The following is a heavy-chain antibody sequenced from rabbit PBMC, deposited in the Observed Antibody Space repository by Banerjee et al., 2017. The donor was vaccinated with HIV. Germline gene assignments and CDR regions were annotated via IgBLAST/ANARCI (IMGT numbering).Heavy chain of an antibody. CDR1: GFSFNNNYH. CDR2: TYPDHNNT. Sequence: QSLEESGGDLVKPGASLTLTCTASGFSFNNNYHMCWVRQAPGKGLEWIAYTYPDHNNTDYASWVNGRFTISLDNAQNTVFLQMTSLTAADTATYFCARGGLVVGLNLWGPGTLVTVS. CDR3: ARGGLVVGLNL. V-gene: IGHV1S40*01. J-gene: IGHJ4*01. D-gene: IGHD4-2*01.